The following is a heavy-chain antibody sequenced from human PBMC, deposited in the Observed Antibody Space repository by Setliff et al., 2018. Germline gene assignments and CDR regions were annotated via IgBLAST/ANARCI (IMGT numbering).Heavy chain of an antibody. J-gene: IGHJ4*02. Sequence: SGPTLVNPTQTLTLTCTFSGFSLTTSGVGVGWVRPPPGKALEWLAIIFWDDDKRYSPSLKNRLTITKDSLKRQVVLTMTNVDPVDTATYYCVHRPGYCFTTTCWNFDYWGQGALVTVSS. CDR1: GFSLTTSGVG. CDR3: VHRPGYCFTTTCWNFDY. CDR2: IFWDDDK. D-gene: IGHD2-2*01. V-gene: IGHV2-5*02.